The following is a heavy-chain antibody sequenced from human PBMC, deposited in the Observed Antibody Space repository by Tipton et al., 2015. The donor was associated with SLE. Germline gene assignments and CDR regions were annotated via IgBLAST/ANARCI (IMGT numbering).Heavy chain of an antibody. Sequence: LRLSCAVYGGSFSGYYWSWIRQPPGKGLEWIGYIYYSGSTNYNPSLKSRVTISLDTSKNQFSLKLTSVTAADTAMYFCARVDISTYYYYYMDVWGKGTTVTVSS. CDR1: GGSFSGYY. V-gene: IGHV4-59*01. CDR3: ARVDISTYYYYYMDV. CDR2: IYYSGST. D-gene: IGHD3-9*01. J-gene: IGHJ6*03.